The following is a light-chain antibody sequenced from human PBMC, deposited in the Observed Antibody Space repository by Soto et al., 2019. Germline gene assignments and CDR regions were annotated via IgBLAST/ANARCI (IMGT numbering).Light chain of an antibody. V-gene: IGLV4-69*01. CDR2: LNSDGSH. J-gene: IGLJ3*02. CDR3: QTWGTGIQV. CDR1: SGHSSYA. Sequence: QLVLTQSPSASASLGASVKLTCTLSSGHSSYAIAWYQQQPEKGPRYLMKLNSDGSHSKGDGIPDRFSGSSSGAVRYLTISILQSEDEADDYCQTWGTGIQVFGGGTKLTVL.